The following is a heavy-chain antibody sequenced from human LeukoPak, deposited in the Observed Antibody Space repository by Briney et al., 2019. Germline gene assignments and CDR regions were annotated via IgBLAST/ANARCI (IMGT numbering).Heavy chain of an antibody. J-gene: IGHJ4*02. D-gene: IGHD1-26*01. CDR2: ISYDGSNK. CDR1: GFTFSSYG. CDR3: AKVELGLEAYYFDY. Sequence: PGGSLRLSCAASGFTFSSYGMHWVRQAPGKGLEWVAVISYDGSNKYYADSVKGRFTISRDNSKNTLYLQMNSLRAEDTAVYYCAKVELGLEAYYFDYWGQGTLVTVSS. V-gene: IGHV3-30*18.